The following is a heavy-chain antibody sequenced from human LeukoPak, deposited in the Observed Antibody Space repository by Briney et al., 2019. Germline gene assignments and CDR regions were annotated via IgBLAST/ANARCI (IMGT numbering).Heavy chain of an antibody. CDR2: INESGRT. Sequence: TSEALSLTCAVYGGSFIGYYWSWIRQPPGKGLGWVGEINESGRTHYNPSLKRRGTISVDTSKNQFSLKLSSVTAADTAVYYCATENGPGVFDYWGQGTLVTVSS. J-gene: IGHJ4*02. D-gene: IGHD2-8*01. V-gene: IGHV4-34*01. CDR3: ATENGPGVFDY. CDR1: GGSFIGYY.